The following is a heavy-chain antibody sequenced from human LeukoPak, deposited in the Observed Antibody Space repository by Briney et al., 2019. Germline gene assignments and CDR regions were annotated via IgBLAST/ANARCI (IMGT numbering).Heavy chain of an antibody. CDR2: ISSSSSYI. J-gene: IGHJ5*02. V-gene: IGHV3-21*01. CDR1: GFTFSTYS. Sequence: GGSLRLSCAASGFTFSTYSMNWVRQAPGKGLEWVSSISSSSSYIYYADSVKGRFTISRDNAKNSLYLQMNGLRAEDTAVYYCARAWSDWFDPWGQGTQVTVSS. D-gene: IGHD1-1*01. CDR3: ARAWSDWFDP.